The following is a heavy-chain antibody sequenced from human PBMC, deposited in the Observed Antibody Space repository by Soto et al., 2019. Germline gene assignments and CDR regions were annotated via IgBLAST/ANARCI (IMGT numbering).Heavy chain of an antibody. Sequence: QVQLQQWGAGLLKPSETLSLTCAVYGGSFSGYYWSWIRQPPGKGLEWIGEINHSGSTNYNPSLKSRVTISVDTSKNQFTLKLSSVTAADTAVYYCARGWRSGSFLTSWGQGTLDTVSS. CDR2: INHSGST. J-gene: IGHJ5*02. D-gene: IGHD3-10*01. V-gene: IGHV4-34*01. CDR1: GGSFSGYY. CDR3: ARGWRSGSFLTS.